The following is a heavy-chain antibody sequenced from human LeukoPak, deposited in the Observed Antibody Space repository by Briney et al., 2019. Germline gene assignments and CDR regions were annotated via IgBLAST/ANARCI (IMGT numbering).Heavy chain of an antibody. V-gene: IGHV3-9*01. J-gene: IGHJ6*02. Sequence: GGSLRLSCAASGFTVSDSYMSWVRQAPGKGLEWVSGISWNSGSIGYADSVKGRFTISRDNAKNSLYLQMNSLRAEDTALYYCATAVVTAMLGYYYYYGMDVWGQGTTVTVSS. CDR2: ISWNSGSI. CDR1: GFTVSDSY. D-gene: IGHD2-21*02. CDR3: ATAVVTAMLGYYYYYGMDV.